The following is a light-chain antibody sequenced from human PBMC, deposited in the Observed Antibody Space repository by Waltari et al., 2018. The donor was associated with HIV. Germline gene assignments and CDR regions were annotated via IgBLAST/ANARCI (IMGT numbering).Light chain of an antibody. Sequence: EIVMMQSPATLSVSPGERATLPCRASQSVGSNLAWYQQKPGQAPRLLMYGASTRATGIPDRISGSGVGTEFTLTIHSLQSEDFAVYYCQQYNDWPPLFTFGPGTKVDIK. J-gene: IGKJ3*01. CDR1: QSVGSN. CDR3: QQYNDWPPLFT. CDR2: GAS. V-gene: IGKV3-15*01.